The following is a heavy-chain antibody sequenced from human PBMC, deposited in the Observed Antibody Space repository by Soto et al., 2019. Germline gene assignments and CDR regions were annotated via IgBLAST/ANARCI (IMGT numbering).Heavy chain of an antibody. CDR1: GYSFTSYW. CDR3: ARGGIAAADYYYYYMDV. V-gene: IGHV5-51*01. Sequence: GESLKNSCKGSGYSFTSYWIGWVRQMPGKGLEWMGIIYPGDSDTRYSPSFQGQVTISADKSISTAYLQWSSLKASDTAMYYCARGGIAAADYYYYYMDVWGKGTTVTVSS. J-gene: IGHJ6*03. CDR2: IYPGDSDT. D-gene: IGHD6-13*01.